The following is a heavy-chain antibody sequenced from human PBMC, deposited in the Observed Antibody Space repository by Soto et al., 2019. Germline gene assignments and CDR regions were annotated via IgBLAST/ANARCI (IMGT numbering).Heavy chain of an antibody. V-gene: IGHV1-24*01. CDR1: RYGNTGRS. J-gene: IGHJ5*02. CDR2: FDPEDGET. Sequence: GASVKATSKVRRYGNTGRSRQWPRHSTGKGLEWMGGFDPEDGETIYAQRFQGRVTMTEDTSTDTAYMELSSLRSEDTAVYYCATVGQNYYDSSGQNWFDPWGQGTLVTVSS. D-gene: IGHD3-22*01. CDR3: ATVGQNYYDSSGQNWFDP.